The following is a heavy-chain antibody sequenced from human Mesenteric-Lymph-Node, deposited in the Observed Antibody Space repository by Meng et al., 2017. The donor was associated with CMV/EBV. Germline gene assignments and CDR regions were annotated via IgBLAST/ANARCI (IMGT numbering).Heavy chain of an antibody. J-gene: IGHJ4*02. CDR1: TFTGSY. CDR2: IIPVFGTT. CDR3: AKDSGYSGYDQPEPFDY. D-gene: IGHD5-12*01. V-gene: IGHV1-69*01. Sequence: TFTGSYIHWVRQAPGQGLEWMGRIIPVFGTTNYAQKSQGIVTITADESTSTAYMELSSLRSEDTAVYYCAKDSGYSGYDQPEPFDYWGQGTLVTVSS.